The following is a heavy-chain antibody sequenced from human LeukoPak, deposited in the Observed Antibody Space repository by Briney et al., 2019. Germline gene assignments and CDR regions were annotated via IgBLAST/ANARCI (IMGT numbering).Heavy chain of an antibody. CDR3: AGGAEKDPFDI. J-gene: IGHJ3*02. CDR2: IYYSGST. CDR1: GGPINSYY. V-gene: IGHV4-59*08. Sequence: SETLSLTCTVSGGPINSYYWRWIRPPPGKGPEWIGYIYYSGSTNYNPSLKSRVTISVDTSKNQFSLKLSSVTAAATAVYYCAGGAEKDPFDIWGQGPMVTSLQ.